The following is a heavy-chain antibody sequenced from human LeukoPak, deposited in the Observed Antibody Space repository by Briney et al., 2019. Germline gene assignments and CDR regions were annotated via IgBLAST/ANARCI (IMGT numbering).Heavy chain of an antibody. V-gene: IGHV4-59*08. Sequence: PSETLSLTCTVSGGSISSYYWSWIRQPPGKGLEWIGYIYYSGSTNYNPSLKSRVTISVDTSKNQFSLKLSSVTAADTAVYYCARHRRVETYSGSYPYWYFDLWGRGTLVTVSS. CDR3: ARHRRVETYSGSYPYWYFDL. CDR1: GGSISSYY. J-gene: IGHJ2*01. D-gene: IGHD1-26*01. CDR2: IYYSGST.